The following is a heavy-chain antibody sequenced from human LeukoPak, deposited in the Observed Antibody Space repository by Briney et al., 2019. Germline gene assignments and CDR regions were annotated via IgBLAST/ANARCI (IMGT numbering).Heavy chain of an antibody. V-gene: IGHV3-23*01. Sequence: PGGSLRLSCAASGFTFITSAMSWVRQAPGKGLEWVSGISNGGASTYYADPVKGRFTISRDNSKNTLSLQMNSLRAEDTAVYYCARDLANWGNGFDYWGQGTLVTVSS. J-gene: IGHJ4*02. CDR2: ISNGGAST. D-gene: IGHD7-27*01. CDR1: GFTFITSA. CDR3: ARDLANWGNGFDY.